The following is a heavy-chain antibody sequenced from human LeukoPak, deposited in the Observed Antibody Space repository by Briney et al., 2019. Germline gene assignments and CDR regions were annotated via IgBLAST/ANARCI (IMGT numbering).Heavy chain of an antibody. J-gene: IGHJ4*02. CDR1: GFSVRTTY. CDR2: LYTGGGT. V-gene: IGHV3-53*05. Sequence: PGGSLRLSCAASGFSVRTTYMSWVRQAPGKGLEWVSVLYTGGGTDHADSVKGRFTISRDNSMNTLYLQMNSLRAEDTAVYYCAKVRWGSDNALDSWGQGTLVTGSS. D-gene: IGHD3-16*01. CDR3: AKVRWGSDNALDS.